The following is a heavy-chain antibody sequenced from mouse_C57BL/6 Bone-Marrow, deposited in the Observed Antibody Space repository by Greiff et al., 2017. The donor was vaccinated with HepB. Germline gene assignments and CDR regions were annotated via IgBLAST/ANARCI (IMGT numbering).Heavy chain of an antibody. Sequence: EVQLVESGGGLVKPGGSLKLSCAASGFTFSSYAMSWVRQTPEKRLEWVATISDGGSYTYYPDNVKGRFTISRDNAKNNLYLQMSHLKSEDTAMYYCARIYYGNYDVDYWGQGSTLTVSS. CDR2: ISDGGSYT. D-gene: IGHD2-1*01. V-gene: IGHV5-4*01. CDR1: GFTFSSYA. CDR3: ARIYYGNYDVDY. J-gene: IGHJ2*01.